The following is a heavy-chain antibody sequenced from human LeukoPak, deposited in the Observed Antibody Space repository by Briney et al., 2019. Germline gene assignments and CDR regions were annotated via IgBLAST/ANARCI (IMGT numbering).Heavy chain of an antibody. CDR1: GGTFSSYA. CDR2: IIPIFGTT. V-gene: IGHV1-69*06. CDR3: ARKCSSTSCSYFDY. Sequence: SVKVSCKASGGTFSSYAISWVRQAPGQGLEWMGGIIPIFGTTNYAQKFQGRVTITADKSTSTAYMELSSLRSEDTAVYYCARKCSSTSCSYFDYWGQGTLVTVSS. D-gene: IGHD2-2*01. J-gene: IGHJ4*02.